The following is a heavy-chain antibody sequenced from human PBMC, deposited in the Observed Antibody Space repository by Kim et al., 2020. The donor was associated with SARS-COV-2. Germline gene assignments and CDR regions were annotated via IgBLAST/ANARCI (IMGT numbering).Heavy chain of an antibody. J-gene: IGHJ4*02. CDR3: VRDDIYGDYEDY. Sequence: YYNPSLKSRVTISVDTSKNQFSLKLSSVTAADTAVYYCVRDDIYGDYEDYWGQGTLVTVSS. D-gene: IGHD4-17*01. V-gene: IGHV4-31*02.